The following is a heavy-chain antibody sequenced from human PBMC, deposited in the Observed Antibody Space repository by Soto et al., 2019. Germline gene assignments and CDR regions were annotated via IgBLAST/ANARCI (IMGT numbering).Heavy chain of an antibody. J-gene: IGHJ4*02. D-gene: IGHD3-10*01. CDR1: GFTFISYA. CDR3: AKAHRVVRGVIIAYDY. CDR2: ISGSGGST. Sequence: GVSLRLSWTASGFTFISYAMSWVRQAPGKGLEWVSAISGSGGSTYYADSVKGRFTISRDNSKNTLYLQMNSLRAEDTAVYYCAKAHRVVRGVIIAYDYWGKGTLVTVSS. V-gene: IGHV3-23*01.